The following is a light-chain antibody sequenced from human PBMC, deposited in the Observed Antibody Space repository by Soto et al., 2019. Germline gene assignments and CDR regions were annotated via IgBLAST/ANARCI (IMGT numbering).Light chain of an antibody. V-gene: IGKV1-5*03. CDR1: QSISSW. J-gene: IGKJ1*01. CDR3: QQYNSYPWT. CDR2: KAS. Sequence: DIQMTQSPSTLSASVGDRVTITCRASQSISSWLAWYQQKPGKAPKLLIYKASSLASGVPSRFSGSGSGTEFTLTISSLQPDDFATYYCQQYNSYPWTLGQGTKVEIK.